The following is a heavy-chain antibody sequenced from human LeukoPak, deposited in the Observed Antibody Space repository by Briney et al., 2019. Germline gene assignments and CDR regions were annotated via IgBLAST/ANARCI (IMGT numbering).Heavy chain of an antibody. CDR3: VRVPGRYCSSGSCFPFDD. CDR2: ISSTSLYI. D-gene: IGHD2-15*01. Sequence: GGSLRLSCAASGFTFSTYTMNWVRQAPGKGLEWVSCISSTSLYIHYADSVKGRFAISRDNAKNSLYLQMNSLRAEDTAVYYCVRVPGRYCSSGSCFPFDDWGQGTLVTVSS. V-gene: IGHV3-21*01. J-gene: IGHJ4*02. CDR1: GFTFSTYT.